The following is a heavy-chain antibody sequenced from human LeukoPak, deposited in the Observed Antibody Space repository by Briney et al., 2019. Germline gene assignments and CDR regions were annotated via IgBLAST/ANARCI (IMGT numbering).Heavy chain of an antibody. V-gene: IGHV3-15*01. CDR3: TTDAGATTLFDY. CDR1: GFTFSNAW. CDR2: IKSKTDGGTT. D-gene: IGHD1-26*01. Sequence: AGGSLRLSCAASGFTFSNAWMSWVRQAPGKGLEWVGRIKSKTDGGTTDHAAPVKGRFTISRDDSKNTLYLQMNSLKTEDTAVYYCTTDAGATTLFDYWGQGTLVTVSS. J-gene: IGHJ4*02.